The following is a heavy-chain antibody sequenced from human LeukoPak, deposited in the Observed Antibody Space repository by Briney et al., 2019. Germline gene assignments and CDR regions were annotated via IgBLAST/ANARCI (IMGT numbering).Heavy chain of an antibody. CDR1: GGSISSSSYY. J-gene: IGHJ4*02. Sequence: SETLSLTCTVSGGSISSSSYYWGWIRQPPGKGLEWIGSIYYSGSTYYNPSLKSRVTISVDTSKNQFSLKLSSVTAADTAVYYCARTTVTAQPFDYWGQGTLVTVSS. V-gene: IGHV4-39*01. CDR3: ARTTVTAQPFDY. D-gene: IGHD4-17*01. CDR2: IYYSGST.